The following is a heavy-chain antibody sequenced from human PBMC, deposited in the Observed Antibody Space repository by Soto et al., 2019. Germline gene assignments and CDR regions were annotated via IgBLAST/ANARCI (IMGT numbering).Heavy chain of an antibody. CDR1: GFTFSSYG. CDR2: ISYDGSNQ. V-gene: IGHV3-30*18. CDR3: AKVVREGNYYYYYGIDV. D-gene: IGHD6-13*01. J-gene: IGHJ6*02. Sequence: QVQLVESGGGVVQPGRSLRLSCAASGFTFSSYGMHWVRQAPGKGLEWVAVISYDGSNQYYADSVKGRFTISRDNSKNTLYLQMNSLRAEDTAVYYCAKVVREGNYYYYYGIDVWGQGTTVNVSS.